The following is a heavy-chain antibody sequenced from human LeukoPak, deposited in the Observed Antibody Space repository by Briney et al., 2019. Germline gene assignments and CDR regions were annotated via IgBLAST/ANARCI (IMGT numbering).Heavy chain of an antibody. CDR3: ASSGSYRFDY. CDR2: ISNSGTTV. Sequence: PGGSLRLSCAASGFTFSDYYMTWLRQAPGKGLEWLSYISNSGTTVFYADSVKGRFTVSRDNAKNSLYLQMNSLRDEDTAVYYCASSGSYRFDYWGQGTLVTVSS. V-gene: IGHV3-11*04. CDR1: GFTFSDYY. J-gene: IGHJ4*02. D-gene: IGHD1-26*01.